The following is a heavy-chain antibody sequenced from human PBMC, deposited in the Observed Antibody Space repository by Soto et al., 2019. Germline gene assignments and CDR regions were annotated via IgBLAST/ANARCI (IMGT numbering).Heavy chain of an antibody. V-gene: IGHV4-31*03. CDR2: ISYSGST. D-gene: IGHD6-13*01. CDR3: AREGAGPKGSSSWPDDAFDI. J-gene: IGHJ3*02. Sequence: QVQLQESGPGLVKPSQTLSLTCTVSGGSISSGGYYWSWIRQHPGKGLEWSGYISYSGSTHYNSSLKSRVTISVDTSKDQFSLKLTSVTAADTAVYYCAREGAGPKGSSSWPDDAFDIWGQGTMVTVSS. CDR1: GGSISSGGYY.